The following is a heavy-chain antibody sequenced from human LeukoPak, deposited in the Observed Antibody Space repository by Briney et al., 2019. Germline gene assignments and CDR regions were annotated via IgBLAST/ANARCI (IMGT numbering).Heavy chain of an antibody. Sequence: GGSLRLSCAASGFLVSDNYMSWVRQAPGQGLEWVSVIYSGGSTYYADSVKGRFTISRDNSKNTVFLQLSSLRAEDTAVYYCARYHYDSSGYPYYFDYWGQGTLVTVSS. V-gene: IGHV3-53*01. J-gene: IGHJ4*02. CDR3: ARYHYDSSGYPYYFDY. CDR1: GFLVSDNY. D-gene: IGHD3-22*01. CDR2: IYSGGST.